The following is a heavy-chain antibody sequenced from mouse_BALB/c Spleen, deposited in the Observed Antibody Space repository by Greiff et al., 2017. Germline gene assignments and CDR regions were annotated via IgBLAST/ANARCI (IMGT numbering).Heavy chain of an antibody. Sequence: VQLQQSGTVLARPGASVKLSCKASGYTFTSYWMHWVKLRPGQGFEWIGEINPSNGGTNYNEKFKRKATLTVDKSSSTAYMQLSSLTSEDSAVYYCTITTVVGDFDYWGQGTTLTVSS. CDR1: GYTFTSYW. D-gene: IGHD1-1*01. J-gene: IGHJ2*01. V-gene: IGHV1S16*01. CDR3: TITTVVGDFDY. CDR2: INPSNGGT.